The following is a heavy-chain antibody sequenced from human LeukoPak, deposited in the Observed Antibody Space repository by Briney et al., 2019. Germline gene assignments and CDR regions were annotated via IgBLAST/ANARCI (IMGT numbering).Heavy chain of an antibody. Sequence: GASVKVSCKASGYTFTSYGISWVRQAPGQGLEWMGWISAYNGNTNYAQKLQGRVTMTTDTSTSTAYMELRSLRSDDTAVYYCARDYGSGIVRAHYYYGMDVWGKGTTVTVSS. CDR2: ISAYNGNT. D-gene: IGHD2-21*01. CDR1: GYTFTSYG. CDR3: ARDYGSGIVRAHYYYGMDV. J-gene: IGHJ6*04. V-gene: IGHV1-18*04.